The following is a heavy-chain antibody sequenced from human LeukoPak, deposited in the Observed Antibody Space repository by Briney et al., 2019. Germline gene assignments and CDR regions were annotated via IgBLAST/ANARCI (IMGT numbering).Heavy chain of an antibody. CDR2: LSSSSSVI. Sequence: GGSLRLSCAASGFTFSTYAMDWVRQAPGKGLEWVSYLSSSSSVIYHADSVKGRFTISRDNAKNSLYLQMNSLRAEDTALYYCARDSVLIAVAVRGAFDIWGQGTMVTVSS. D-gene: IGHD6-19*01. V-gene: IGHV3-48*01. CDR3: ARDSVLIAVAVRGAFDI. J-gene: IGHJ3*02. CDR1: GFTFSTYA.